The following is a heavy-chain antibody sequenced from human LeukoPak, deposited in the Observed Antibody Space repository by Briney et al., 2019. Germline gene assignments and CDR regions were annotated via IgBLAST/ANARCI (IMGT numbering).Heavy chain of an antibody. V-gene: IGHV3-7*01. J-gene: IGHJ3*01. CDR1: GFTFSSYA. D-gene: IGHD6-13*01. CDR2: IKEDGSEK. CDR3: ARAYSSRWYDAFDL. Sequence: GGSLGLSCAASGFTFSSYAMHWVRQAPGKGLEWVANIKEDGSEKYYVDSVKGRFTISRDNAKNSLYLQMNSLRAEDTAVYYCARAYSSRWYDAFDLWGQGTMVTVSS.